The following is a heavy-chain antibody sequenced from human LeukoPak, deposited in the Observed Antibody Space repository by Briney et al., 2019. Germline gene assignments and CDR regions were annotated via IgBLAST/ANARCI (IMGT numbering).Heavy chain of an antibody. CDR1: GFTFSSYG. Sequence: GGSLRLSCAASGFTFSSYGMHWVRQAPGKGLEWVAVISYDGSNKYYADSVKGRFTISRDNSKNTLYLQMNSLRAEDTAVYYCAKSSMVRDPTFFDYWGQGTLVTVSS. J-gene: IGHJ4*02. V-gene: IGHV3-30*18. CDR3: AKSSMVRDPTFFDY. D-gene: IGHD3-10*01. CDR2: ISYDGSNK.